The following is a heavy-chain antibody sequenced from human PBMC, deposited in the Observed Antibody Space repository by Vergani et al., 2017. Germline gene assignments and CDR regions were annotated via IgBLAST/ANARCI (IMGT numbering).Heavy chain of an antibody. Sequence: QVQLQESGPGLVKPSETLSLTCTVSGGSISSYYWSWIRQPPGKGLEWIGYIYYSGSTNYNPSLKSRVTISVDTSKNQFSLKLSSVTAADTAVNYCARTSQQWSVGGYYYYYYMDVGGKGTTVTVSS. J-gene: IGHJ6*03. V-gene: IGHV4-59*01. CDR1: GGSISSYY. CDR2: IYYSGST. D-gene: IGHD6-19*01. CDR3: ARTSQQWSVGGYYYYYYMDV.